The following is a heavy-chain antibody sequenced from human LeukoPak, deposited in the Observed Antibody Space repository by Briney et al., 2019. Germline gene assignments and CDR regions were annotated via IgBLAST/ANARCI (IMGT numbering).Heavy chain of an antibody. CDR2: IIGSVGST. J-gene: IGHJ4*02. CDR3: AKSRARREGSSGSIDY. Sequence: GGSLRRSCAASRFTLSTYAMSWVRPAPGKGREWVSGIIGSVGSTYYVDYVKGRFTISRVTSKNTLYLQMNSLRVEDTAVYYGAKSRARREGSSGSIDYWGQGTLVTVSS. D-gene: IGHD3-22*01. CDR1: RFTLSTYA. V-gene: IGHV3-23*01.